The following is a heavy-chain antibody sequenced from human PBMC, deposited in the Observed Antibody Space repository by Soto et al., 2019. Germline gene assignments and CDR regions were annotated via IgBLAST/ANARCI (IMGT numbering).Heavy chain of an antibody. J-gene: IGHJ5*02. D-gene: IGHD3-9*01. Sequence: SETLSLTCTVSGGYISSYYWSWIRQPPGKGLEWIGYIYYSGSTNYNPSLKSRVTISVDTSKNQFSLKLSSVTAADTAVYYCASLRYFDRNWFDPWGQGTLVTVSS. CDR2: IYYSGST. V-gene: IGHV4-59*08. CDR3: ASLRYFDRNWFDP. CDR1: GGYISSYY.